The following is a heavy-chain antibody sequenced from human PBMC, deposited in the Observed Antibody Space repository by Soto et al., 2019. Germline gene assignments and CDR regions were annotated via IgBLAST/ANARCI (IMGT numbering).Heavy chain of an antibody. J-gene: IGHJ6*02. CDR1: GFTFSSYA. V-gene: IGHV3-23*01. CDR2: ISGSGGST. CDR3: AKDRITIFGVVASYYYYGMDV. D-gene: IGHD3-3*01. Sequence: GGSLRLSCAASGFTFSSYAMSWVRQAPGKGLEWVSAISGSGGSTYYADSVKGRFTISRDNSKNTLYLQMNSLRAEDTAVYYCAKDRITIFGVVASYYYYGMDVWGQGTTVTVSS.